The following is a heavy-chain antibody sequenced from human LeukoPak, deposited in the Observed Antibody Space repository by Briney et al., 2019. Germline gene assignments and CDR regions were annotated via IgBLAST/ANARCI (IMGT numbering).Heavy chain of an antibody. CDR2: VYYSGST. D-gene: IGHD6-13*01. V-gene: IGHV4-39*07. Sequence: PSETLSLTCSVSGGPISSSLYYWGWFRQPQGKGLEWIGNVYYSGSTYYNPSLKSRVTISVDTFKNQFSLKLSSVTAADTAVYYCARNDAAAGYDCWGQGTLVTVSS. CDR3: ARNDAAAGYDC. J-gene: IGHJ4*02. CDR1: GGPISSSLYY.